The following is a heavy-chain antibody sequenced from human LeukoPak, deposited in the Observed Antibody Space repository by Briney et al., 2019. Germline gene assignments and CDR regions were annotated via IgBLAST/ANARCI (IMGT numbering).Heavy chain of an antibody. V-gene: IGHV1-69*05. CDR3: ARGPWVATRRRDGYYYYYMDV. Sequence: SVKVSFKASGGTFSSYAISWVRQAPGRGLEWMGGIIPIFGTANYAQKFQGRVTITTDESTSTAYMELSSLRSEDTAVYYCARGPWVATRRRDGYYYYYMDVWGKGTTVTVSS. CDR2: IIPIFGTA. CDR1: GGTFSSYA. J-gene: IGHJ6*03. D-gene: IGHD5-12*01.